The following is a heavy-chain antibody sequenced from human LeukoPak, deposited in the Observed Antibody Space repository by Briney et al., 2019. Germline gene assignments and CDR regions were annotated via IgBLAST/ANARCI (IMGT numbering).Heavy chain of an antibody. J-gene: IGHJ4*02. CDR3: ARRYYYNLGSFPFDF. D-gene: IGHD3-10*01. V-gene: IGHV4-34*01. Sequence: PSETLSLTCAVSGGPFSGYFWSWIRQSSGKGLEWIGEIHNSGTTNYNPSLNSRVTISEDTSKNQFYLNLSSVTAADTAIYYCARRYYYNLGSFPFDFWGQGTLVTVSS. CDR2: IHNSGTT. CDR1: GGPFSGYF.